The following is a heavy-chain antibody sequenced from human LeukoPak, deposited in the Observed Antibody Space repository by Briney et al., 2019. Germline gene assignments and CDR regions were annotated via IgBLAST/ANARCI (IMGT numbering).Heavy chain of an antibody. V-gene: IGHV4-34*01. D-gene: IGHD4-17*01. J-gene: IGHJ6*03. CDR1: GGSFSAYY. CDR3: AREGDYGDYSKSFYYMDV. Sequence: PSETLSLTCAVYGGSFSAYYWSWIRQPPGKGLEWIGEINHSGSTNYNPSLKSRVTISVDTSKNQFSLKLRSVTAADTAVYYCAREGDYGDYSKSFYYMDVWGKGTTVTVSS. CDR2: INHSGST.